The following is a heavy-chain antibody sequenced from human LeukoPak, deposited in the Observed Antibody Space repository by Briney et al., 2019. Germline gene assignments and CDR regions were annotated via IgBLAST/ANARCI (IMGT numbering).Heavy chain of an antibody. CDR1: GFTFGSYG. J-gene: IGHJ4*02. Sequence: GRSLRLSCAASGFTFGSYGMHWVRQAPGKGLEWVAVISYDGSNKYYADSVKGRFTISRDNSKNTLYLQMNSLRAEDTAVYYCAKDILWGGSSWNPHYWGQGTLVTVSS. D-gene: IGHD6-13*01. V-gene: IGHV3-30*18. CDR2: ISYDGSNK. CDR3: AKDILWGGSSWNPHY.